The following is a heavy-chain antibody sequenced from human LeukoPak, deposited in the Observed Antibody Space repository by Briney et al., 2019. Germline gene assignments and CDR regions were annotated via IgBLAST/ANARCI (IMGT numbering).Heavy chain of an antibody. V-gene: IGHV3-11*01. CDR2: ISSSGSTI. CDR1: GFTFSVYY. D-gene: IGHD3-22*01. J-gene: IGHJ4*02. Sequence: GGSLRLSCATSGFTFSVYYMTWIRQAPGKGLEWVSYISSSGSTIYYADSVKGRFTISRDNANKSLYLQMNSLRAEDTAVYYCAGDNYHDRSGYYGYWGQGILVTVSS. CDR3: AGDNYHDRSGYYGY.